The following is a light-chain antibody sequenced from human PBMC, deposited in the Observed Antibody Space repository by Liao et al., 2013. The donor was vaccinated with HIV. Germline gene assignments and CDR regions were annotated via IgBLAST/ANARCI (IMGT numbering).Light chain of an antibody. CDR2: YDN. CDR1: NIGDRG. Sequence: SYVLTQPPSVSVAPGKTARITCGGDNIGDRGVHWYQQRPGQAPVVVMRYDNSRPSGISDRFSGSTSENTATLTISRAEAGDEADYYCQLWDRSSAHPCVFGPGTKVTVL. J-gene: IGLJ1*01. CDR3: QLWDRSSAHPCV. V-gene: IGLV3-21*04.